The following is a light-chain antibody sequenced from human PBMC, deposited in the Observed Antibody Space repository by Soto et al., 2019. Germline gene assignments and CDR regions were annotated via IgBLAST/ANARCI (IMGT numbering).Light chain of an antibody. CDR3: LQHNSYPYT. CDR1: QGIRNY. J-gene: IGKJ2*01. CDR2: ATS. V-gene: IGKV1-17*01. Sequence: DIQMTQSPFSLSASVGDRVTITCRASQGIRNYLGWFQQKPGEAPKRLIHATSSLEGGVPSRFSGSGSGTEFTLTISSLQPEDFATCYCLQHNSYPYTFGQGTKLEIK.